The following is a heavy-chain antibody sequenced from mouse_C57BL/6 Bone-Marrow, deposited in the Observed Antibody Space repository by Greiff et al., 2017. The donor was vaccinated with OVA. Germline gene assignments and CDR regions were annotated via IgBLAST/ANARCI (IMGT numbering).Heavy chain of an antibody. CDR3: ATYYSNYEFAY. CDR1: GFTFSSYG. D-gene: IGHD2-5*01. CDR2: ISSGGSYT. V-gene: IGHV5-6*02. Sequence: EVKLVESGGDLVKPGGSLKLSCAASGFTFSSYGMSWVRQTPDKRLEWVATISSGGSYTYYPDSVKGRFTISRDNAKNTLYLQMSSLKSEDTAMYYCATYYSNYEFAYWGQGTLVTVSA. J-gene: IGHJ3*01.